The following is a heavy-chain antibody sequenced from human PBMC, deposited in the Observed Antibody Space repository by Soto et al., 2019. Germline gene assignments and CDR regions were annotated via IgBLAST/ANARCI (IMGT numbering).Heavy chain of an antibody. CDR3: ARSLGGGHWDY. Sequence: EVQLVESGGGVVQPGGSLRLSCEASGFSVINYDMVWVRQAPGKGLECISFITSNAKTISYVDAVKGRFTISRDNAKNSVNLQMNSLRDEDTAVYYCARSLGGGHWDYWGPGTLVTVSS. CDR2: ITSNAKTI. V-gene: IGHV3-48*02. CDR1: GFSVINYD. D-gene: IGHD3-16*01. J-gene: IGHJ4*02.